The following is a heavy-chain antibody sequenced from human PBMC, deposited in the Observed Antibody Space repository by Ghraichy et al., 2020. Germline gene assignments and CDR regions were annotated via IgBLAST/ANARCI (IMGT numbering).Heavy chain of an antibody. D-gene: IGHD1-1*01. J-gene: IGHJ4*02. CDR3: AKLSGTSALGY. CDR1: GGSLSSYY. Sequence: GSLRLSCTVSGGSLSSYYWSWIRQPPGKGLEWIGYIYYDGTTNYNPSLKSRVTISVDTSKNQFSLKLSSVTAAATAVYYCAKLSGTSALGYWGQGTLVSVSS. V-gene: IGHV4-59*01. CDR2: IYYDGTT.